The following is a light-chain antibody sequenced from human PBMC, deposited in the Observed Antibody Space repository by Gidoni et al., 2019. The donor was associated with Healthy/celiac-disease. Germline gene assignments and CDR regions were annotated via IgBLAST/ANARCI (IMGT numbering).Light chain of an antibody. CDR3: QQYNNWPPIT. V-gene: IGKV3-15*01. CDR1: QSVSSN. Sequence: EIVMTQSTATPSVSPGERATLSCRASQSVSSNLAWYQQKPGQAPRLLIYGASTRATGIPARFSGSGSWTEFTLTISSLQSEDFAVYYCQQYNNWPPITFGQGTRLEIK. J-gene: IGKJ5*01. CDR2: GAS.